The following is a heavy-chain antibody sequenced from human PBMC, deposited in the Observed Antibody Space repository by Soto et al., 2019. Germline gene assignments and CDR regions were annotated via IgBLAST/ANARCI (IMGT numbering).Heavy chain of an antibody. CDR3: ARGPKYYYYHSSGYRADLDAFDI. V-gene: IGHV4-34*01. J-gene: IGHJ3*02. Sequence: PSETLSLTCAVYGGSFSGYYWSWIRQPPGKGLEWIGEINHSGSTNYNPSLKSRVTISVDTSKNQFSLKLSSVTAADTAVYYCARGPKYYYYHSSGYRADLDAFDIWGQGRTVTVSS. CDR2: INHSGST. D-gene: IGHD3-22*01. CDR1: GGSFSGYY.